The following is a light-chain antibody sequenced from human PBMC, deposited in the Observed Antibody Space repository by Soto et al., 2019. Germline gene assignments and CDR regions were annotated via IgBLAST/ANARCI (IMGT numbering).Light chain of an antibody. J-gene: IGLJ3*02. Sequence: QAVVTQPASVSGSPGQSITISCTGSDSDVGVYDFVSWYQQHPGKAPKLMIYDVSNRPSGVSGRFSGSKSGNTASLTISGLRAEDEADYYCSSYTTSSTRVFGGGTKVTVL. CDR2: DVS. V-gene: IGLV2-14*03. CDR3: SSYTTSSTRV. CDR1: DSDVGVYDF.